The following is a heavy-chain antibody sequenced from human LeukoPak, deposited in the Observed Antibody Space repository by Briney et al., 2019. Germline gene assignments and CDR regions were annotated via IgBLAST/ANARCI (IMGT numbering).Heavy chain of an antibody. V-gene: IGHV4-39*01. D-gene: IGHD6-19*01. Sequence: SETLSLTCTVSGGSISSSSYYWGWIRQPPGKGVEWIGSIYYSGSTNFNPSLKSRVTIPVDTSKNQFSLKLSSVTAADTAVYYCARQPDSSGWYTFLDYWGQGTLVTVSS. CDR1: GGSISSSSYY. CDR2: IYYSGST. J-gene: IGHJ4*02. CDR3: ARQPDSSGWYTFLDY.